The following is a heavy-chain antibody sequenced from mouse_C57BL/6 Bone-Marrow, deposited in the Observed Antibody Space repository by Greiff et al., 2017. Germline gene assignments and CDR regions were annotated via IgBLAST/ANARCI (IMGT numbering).Heavy chain of an antibody. CDR1: GYTFTSYW. CDR2: IHPNSGST. J-gene: IGHJ2*01. CDR3: ARNCDYGVWDY. V-gene: IGHV1-64*01. Sequence: QVQLQQPGAELVKPGASVKLSCKASGYTFTSYWMHWVKQRPGQGLEWIGMIHPNSGSTNYNEKFKGKATLTVDKSSSTAYMQLSSLTSEDSAVYYCARNCDYGVWDYWGQGTTLTVSS. D-gene: IGHD2-4*01.